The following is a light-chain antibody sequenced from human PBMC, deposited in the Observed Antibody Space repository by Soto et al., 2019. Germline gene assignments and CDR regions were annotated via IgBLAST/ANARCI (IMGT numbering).Light chain of an antibody. CDR1: QSLLYSDGKTF. V-gene: IGKV2-30*01. CDR2: EVS. J-gene: IGKJ4*01. Sequence: EVVMTQSPLSLPVTLGQPASIFCRSSQSLLYSDGKTFLTWFHQRPGQAPRRLIYEVSNRDSGVPDRFSGSGSGTDFTLKISRVEAEDVRVDYCMQRTHWPLTCGGGTKVEIK. CDR3: MQRTHWPLT.